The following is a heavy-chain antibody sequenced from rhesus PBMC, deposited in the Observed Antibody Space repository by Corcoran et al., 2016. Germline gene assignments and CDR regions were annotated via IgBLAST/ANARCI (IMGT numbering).Heavy chain of an antibody. V-gene: IGHV3S42*01. CDR1: GFTFSSSW. CDR2: INYGGDIT. Sequence: EVQLVDSGGGLAKPGGCLRLSCAASGFTFSSSWMNWVRQTPGKGPGWTSAINYGGDITSYAASVTGRFTISRDNSKNTLSLQMNSLRGEDTAVYYCAKDGFDYWGQGVLVTVSS. J-gene: IGHJ4*01. CDR3: AKDGFDY.